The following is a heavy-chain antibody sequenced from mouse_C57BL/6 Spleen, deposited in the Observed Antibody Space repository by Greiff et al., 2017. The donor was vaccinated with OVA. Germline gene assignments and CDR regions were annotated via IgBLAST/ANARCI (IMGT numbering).Heavy chain of an antibody. J-gene: IGHJ2*01. V-gene: IGHV1-39*01. CDR2: INPNYGTT. CDR3: ARSDNYGSSYERYYVDY. D-gene: IGHD1-1*01. Sequence: EVQLQQSGPELVKPGASVKISCKASGYSFTDYNMNWVKQSNGKCLEWIGVINPNYGTTSYNQKFKGKATLTVGQLSNTAYMQLNSLTSEDSAVYYCARSDNYGSSYERYYVDYWGQGTTLTVSS. CDR1: GYSFTDYN.